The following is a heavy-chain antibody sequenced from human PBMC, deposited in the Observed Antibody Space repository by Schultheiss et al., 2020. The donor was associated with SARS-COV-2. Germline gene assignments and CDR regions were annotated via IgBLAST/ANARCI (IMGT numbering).Heavy chain of an antibody. D-gene: IGHD1-26*01. J-gene: IGHJ6*02. V-gene: IGHV3-74*01. CDR1: GFTFSKYW. CDR3: ARELSGSYYPGVYGMDV. CDR2: IDNDATNL. Sequence: GESLKISCAASGFTFSKYWMHWVRQPQGKGLMWISRIDNDATNLNYADSVKGRFTISRDNAKNTLYLQMNSLRAEDTAVYYCARELSGSYYPGVYGMDVWGQGTTVTVSS.